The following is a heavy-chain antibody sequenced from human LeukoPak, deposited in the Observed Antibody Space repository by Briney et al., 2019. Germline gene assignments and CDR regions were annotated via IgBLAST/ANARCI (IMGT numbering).Heavy chain of an antibody. CDR2: IYSGGST. D-gene: IGHD2-15*01. CDR1: GFTVSSNY. J-gene: IGHJ3*02. Sequence: GGSLRLSCAASGFTVSSNYMSWVRQAPGKGLEWVSVIYSGGSTYYADSVKGRFTISRDNSKNTLYLQMNSLRAEDTAVYYCARFTVVAASHAFDIWGQGTMVTVSS. V-gene: IGHV3-66*02. CDR3: ARFTVVAASHAFDI.